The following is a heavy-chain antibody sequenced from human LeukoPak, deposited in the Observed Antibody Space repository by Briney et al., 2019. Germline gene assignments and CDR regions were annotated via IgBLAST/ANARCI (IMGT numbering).Heavy chain of an antibody. CDR3: ARGGGLLVDY. Sequence: SETLSLTCAVSGGSISSNSYYWSWIRQPPGKGLEWIGEINHSGSTNYNPSLKSRVTISVDTSKNQFSLKLSSVTAADTAVYYCARGGGLLVDYWGQGTLVTVSS. CDR1: GGSISSNSYY. D-gene: IGHD2-15*01. CDR2: INHSGST. V-gene: IGHV4-39*07. J-gene: IGHJ4*02.